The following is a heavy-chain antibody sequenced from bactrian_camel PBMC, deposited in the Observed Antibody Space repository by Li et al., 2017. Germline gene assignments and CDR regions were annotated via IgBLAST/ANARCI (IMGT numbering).Heavy chain of an antibody. Sequence: HVQLVESGGGLVQPGGSLRLSCTASGYTYCMGWFRQAPGKEREGVAADANYGTTRYATSVKGRFTASRDNAKNALNLQMNSLKPEDTAMYYCAADCLLNSDPRGEYVNYWGQGTQVTVS. CDR3: AADCLLNSDPRGEYVNY. D-gene: IGHD4*01. CDR1: GYTYC. CDR2: DANYGTT. V-gene: IGHV3S53*01. J-gene: IGHJ4*01.